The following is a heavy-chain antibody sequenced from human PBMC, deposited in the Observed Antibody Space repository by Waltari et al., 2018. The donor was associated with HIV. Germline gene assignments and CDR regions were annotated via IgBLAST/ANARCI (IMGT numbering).Heavy chain of an antibody. CDR1: GYTFTGYY. Sequence: QVQLVQSGAEVKKPGASVKVSCKASGYTFTGYYMHWARQAPGQGLEWMWWINPSSGGTKEAKEFQGRVTMTRKTSSSKAYMGLARLGSAETAGYYCARGPPYYYGLGSPGGGWFDPWGQGTLVTVSS. J-gene: IGHJ5*02. D-gene: IGHD3-10*01. CDR2: INPSSGGT. CDR3: ARGPPYYYGLGSPGGGWFDP. V-gene: IGHV1-2*02.